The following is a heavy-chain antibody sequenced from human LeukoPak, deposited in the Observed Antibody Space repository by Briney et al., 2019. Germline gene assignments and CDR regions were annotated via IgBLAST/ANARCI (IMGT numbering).Heavy chain of an antibody. CDR3: AREYTNTPGRFDY. CDR1: GGSISSGAYY. D-gene: IGHD2-2*02. Sequence: SETLSLTCTVSGGSISSGAYYWSWIRQHPGKGLEWIGYISYSGSTYYNSPLKSRVTISVDTSKNQFSLKLRSATAADTAVYYCAREYTNTPGRFDYWGQGTLVTVSS. CDR2: ISYSGST. J-gene: IGHJ4*02. V-gene: IGHV4-31*03.